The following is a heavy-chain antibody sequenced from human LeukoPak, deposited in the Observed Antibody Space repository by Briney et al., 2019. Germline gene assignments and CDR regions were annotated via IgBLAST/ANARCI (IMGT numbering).Heavy chain of an antibody. D-gene: IGHD4-23*01. CDR3: AGELRSVETPRYNYFDY. J-gene: IGHJ4*02. Sequence: ASVKVSCKASGYTFTDYYIHWVRQAPGQGLEWVGIINPSFGSTTYAQSFQGRVAMTRDTSTSTVYMELSSLRSEDTAVYYCAGELRSVETPRYNYFDYWGQGTLVTVSS. CDR1: GYTFTDYY. V-gene: IGHV1-46*01. CDR2: INPSFGST.